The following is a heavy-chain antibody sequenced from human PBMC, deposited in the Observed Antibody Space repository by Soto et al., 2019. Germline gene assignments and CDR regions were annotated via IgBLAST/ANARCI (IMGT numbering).Heavy chain of an antibody. CDR2: ISGYNGDT. V-gene: IGHV1-18*01. Sequence: QGQLVQSGPEAKKPGASVKVSCKASGYTFSRYGISGVRQAPGQGLEWMGWISGYNGDTKYAQKVQGRVTMTIDTSTYTAYMELRSLTSDDTAIYYCAKNGQPTYYYYGMDVWGQGTTVTVSS. CDR1: GYTFSRYG. D-gene: IGHD2-8*01. CDR3: AKNGQPTYYYYGMDV. J-gene: IGHJ6*02.